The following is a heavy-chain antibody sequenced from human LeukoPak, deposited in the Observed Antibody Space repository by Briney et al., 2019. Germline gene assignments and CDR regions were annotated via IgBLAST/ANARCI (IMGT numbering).Heavy chain of an antibody. Sequence: GRSLRLSCAASGFTFSSYEMNWVRQAPGKGLEWVSYISSSGSTIYYADSVKGRFTISRDNAKNSLYLQMNSLRAEDTAVYYCASSGSSRGGYYYWGQGTLVTVSS. CDR1: GFTFSSYE. CDR3: ASSGSSRGGYYY. V-gene: IGHV3-48*03. CDR2: ISSSGSTI. J-gene: IGHJ4*02. D-gene: IGHD1-26*01.